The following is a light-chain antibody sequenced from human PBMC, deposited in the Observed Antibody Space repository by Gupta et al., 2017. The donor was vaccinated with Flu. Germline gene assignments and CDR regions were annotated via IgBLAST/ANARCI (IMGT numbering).Light chain of an antibody. Sequence: EILLTQSPGTLSLSPGERATLPCRASPPRANNYLAWYQHKPGQAPRLIIYYASTRATGIPDRFSGSGSGTDFTLTISRLEPEDFAVYYCQQYDSSQVTFGPGTKVDVK. CDR2: YAS. J-gene: IGKJ3*01. V-gene: IGKV3-20*01. CDR1: PPRANNY. CDR3: QQYDSSQVT.